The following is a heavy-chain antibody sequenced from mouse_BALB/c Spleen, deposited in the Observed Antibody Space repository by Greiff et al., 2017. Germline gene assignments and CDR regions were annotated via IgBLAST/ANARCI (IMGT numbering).Heavy chain of an antibody. CDR3: ARGNRYDGFAY. CDR2: IWAGGST. V-gene: IGHV2-9*02. CDR1: GFSLTSYG. D-gene: IGHD2-14*01. J-gene: IGHJ3*01. Sequence: VQLKESGPGLVAPSQSLSITCTVSGFSLTSYGVHWVRQPPGKGLEWLGVIWAGGSTNYNSALMSRLSISKDNSKSQVFLKMNSLQTDDTAMYYCARGNRYDGFAYWGQGTLVTVSA.